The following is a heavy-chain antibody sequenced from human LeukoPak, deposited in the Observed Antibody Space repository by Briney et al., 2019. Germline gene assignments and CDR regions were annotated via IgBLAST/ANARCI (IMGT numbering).Heavy chain of an antibody. CDR3: ASWGAGGNS. J-gene: IGHJ4*02. Sequence: PGGSLRLSCAVSGFSVSGYWMTWVRQAPGKGLEWVANINPDGSGKRYVDSVKGRFTIARDNADNSLSLQMNSLRAEDTAVYYCASWGAGGNSWGQGTLVTVSS. CDR1: GFSVSGYW. V-gene: IGHV3-7*01. D-gene: IGHD3-16*01. CDR2: INPDGSGK.